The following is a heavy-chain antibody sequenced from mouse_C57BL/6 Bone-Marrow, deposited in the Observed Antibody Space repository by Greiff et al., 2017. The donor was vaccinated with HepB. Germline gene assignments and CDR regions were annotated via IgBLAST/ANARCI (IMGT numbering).Heavy chain of an antibody. CDR3: ARHGANWDWYFDV. V-gene: IGHV5-6*01. CDR2: ISSGGSYT. Sequence: EVQVVESGGDLVKPGGSLKLSCAASGFTFSSYGMSWVRQTPDKRLEWVATISSGGSYTYYPDSVKGRFTISRDNAKNTLYLQMSSLKSEDTAMYYCARHGANWDWYFDVWGTGTTVTVSS. J-gene: IGHJ1*03. CDR1: GFTFSSYG. D-gene: IGHD4-1*01.